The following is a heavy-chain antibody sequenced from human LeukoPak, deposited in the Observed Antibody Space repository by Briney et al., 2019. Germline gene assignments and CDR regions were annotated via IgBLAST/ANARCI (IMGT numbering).Heavy chain of an antibody. J-gene: IGHJ3*01. CDR1: AFSFSKFA. CDR3: AKDPNGNYIGAFDF. V-gene: IGHV3-23*01. D-gene: IGHD4-17*01. CDR2: TTANGGYT. Sequence: GGSLRLSCAASAFSFSKFALIWARQAPGKGLEWVSATTANGGYTLYADAVKGRFTVSRDNSKNTLYLQINSLRPEDTAMYYCAKDPNGNYIGAFDFWGQGTMVTVSS.